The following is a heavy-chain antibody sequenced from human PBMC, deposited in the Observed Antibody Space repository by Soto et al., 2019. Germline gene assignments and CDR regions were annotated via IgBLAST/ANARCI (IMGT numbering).Heavy chain of an antibody. Sequence: EVQLLESGGGLVQPGGSLRLSCAASGFTFSSYAMSWVRQAPGKGLAWVSGISVSGGSTYYADSVKGRFTISRDNSKNTLHLQMNSLRAEDTAVYYCASNTRYDPPDYWGQGTLVTVSS. CDR3: ASNTRYDPPDY. V-gene: IGHV3-23*01. J-gene: IGHJ4*02. CDR1: GFTFSSYA. CDR2: ISVSGGST. D-gene: IGHD3-16*01.